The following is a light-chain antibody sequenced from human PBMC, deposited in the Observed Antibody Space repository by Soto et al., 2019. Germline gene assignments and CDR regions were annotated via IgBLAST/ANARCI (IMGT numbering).Light chain of an antibody. J-gene: IGKJ4*01. V-gene: IGKV3-15*01. Sequence: EIVMTQSPATLSVSPGERATLSCRSSQSVSSNLAWYQQKPGQAPRLLIYGASTRATGIPARFSGSESGTEFTLNISSLQAEAFAVYYCQQSNNWLLGFGEGTQVEI. CDR1: QSVSSN. CDR3: QQSNNWLLG. CDR2: GAS.